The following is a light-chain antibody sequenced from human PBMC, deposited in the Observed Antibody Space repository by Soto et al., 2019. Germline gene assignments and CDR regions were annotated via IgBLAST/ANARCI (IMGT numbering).Light chain of an antibody. CDR2: GAS. V-gene: IGKV3-20*01. CDR3: QQYSSSPLYS. Sequence: EIVLTQSPGTLSLSPGERATLSCRASQSVSSNFLAWYQQKPGQAPRLLIYGASTRSTGIPVRFSGSGSGTDFTLTISRLEPDDFAVYYCQQYSSSPLYSFGQGTKLEIK. CDR1: QSVSSNF. J-gene: IGKJ2*03.